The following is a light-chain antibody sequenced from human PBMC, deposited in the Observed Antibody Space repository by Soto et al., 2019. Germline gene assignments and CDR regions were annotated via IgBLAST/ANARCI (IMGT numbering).Light chain of an antibody. CDR1: SSNITSNP. Sequence: QSVLTQPPSASATPGQRVTISCSGSSSNITSNPVNWYQQLPGRAPTFVIYNDNQRPSGVPDRFSGSKSGTSASLAICGLQSEDEADYNSAVWDDSLRVRLFGGGTKLTVL. J-gene: IGLJ2*01. CDR3: AVWDDSLRVRL. V-gene: IGLV1-44*01. CDR2: NDN.